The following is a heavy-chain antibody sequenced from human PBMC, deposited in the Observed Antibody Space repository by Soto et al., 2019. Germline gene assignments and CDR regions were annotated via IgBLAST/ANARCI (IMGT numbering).Heavy chain of an antibody. J-gene: IGHJ5*02. CDR3: AKDQQVVIAFGDWFDP. CDR1: GFTFSSYA. V-gene: IGHV3-23*01. D-gene: IGHD2-21*01. CDR2: ISGSGGST. Sequence: EVQLLESGGGLVQPGGSLRLSCAASGFTFSSYAMSWVRQPPGKGLEWVSGISGSGGSTYYADSVKGRFTISRDNSKNTLYLQMNSLRAEDTAVYYCAKDQQVVIAFGDWFDPWGQGTAVTVSS.